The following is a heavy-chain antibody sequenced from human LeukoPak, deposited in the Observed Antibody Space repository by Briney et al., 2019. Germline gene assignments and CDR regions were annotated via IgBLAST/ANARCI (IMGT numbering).Heavy chain of an antibody. J-gene: IGHJ4*02. CDR3: ARDIDKTAMVFKSFDN. D-gene: IGHD5-18*01. V-gene: IGHV4-59*12. CDR2: IYYSRST. Sequence: SETLSLTCTVSGGSISSYYWSWIRQPLGKGLEWIGYIYYSRSTNYNPSLKSRVTISVDTSKNQFSLKLNSVTAADTAVYYCARDIDKTAMVFKSFDNWGQGTLVTVSS. CDR1: GGSISSYY.